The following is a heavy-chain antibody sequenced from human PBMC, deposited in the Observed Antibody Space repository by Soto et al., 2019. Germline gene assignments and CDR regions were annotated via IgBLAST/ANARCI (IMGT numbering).Heavy chain of an antibody. CDR1: GGTFSSYT. D-gene: IGHD3-22*01. CDR2: IIPILGIA. Sequence: VQLVQSGAEVKKPGSSVKVSCKASGGTFSSYTISWVRQAPGQGLEWMGRIIPILGIANYAQKFQGRVTITADKSTSTAYMELSSLRSEDTAVYYCARDSGDPITMIVYWGQGTLVTVSS. V-gene: IGHV1-69*08. CDR3: ARDSGDPITMIVY. J-gene: IGHJ4*02.